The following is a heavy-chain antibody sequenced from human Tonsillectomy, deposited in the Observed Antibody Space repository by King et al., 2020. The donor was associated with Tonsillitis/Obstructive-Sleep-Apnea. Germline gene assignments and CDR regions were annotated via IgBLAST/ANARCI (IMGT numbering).Heavy chain of an antibody. CDR2: IYYSGST. V-gene: IGHV4-39*01. CDR1: GGSISSDSYY. CDR3: ARHDDVVGYRGDFDY. J-gene: IGHJ4*02. Sequence: QLQESGPGLVKPSETLSLTCTVSGGSISSDSYYWGWIRQPPGKGLEWIGSIYYSGSTYDNPSLKSRVTISVDTSKNQFSLKLRSVTAADTAVFYCARHDDVVGYRGDFDYWGQGTLVTVSS. D-gene: IGHD5-12*01.